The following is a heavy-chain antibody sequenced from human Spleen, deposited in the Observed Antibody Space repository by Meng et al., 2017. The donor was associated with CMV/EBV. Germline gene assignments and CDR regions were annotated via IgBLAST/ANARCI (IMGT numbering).Heavy chain of an antibody. CDR3: ARGPKYTSSWYEY. V-gene: IGHV4-34*01. CDR2: INHGGST. J-gene: IGHJ4*02. Sequence: SETLSLTCAVYGGSFSGYYWTWIRQPPGKGLEWIGEINHGGSTNHNPSLKSRVTMSLDTSKNQFSLKLTSVTAADTAVYYCARGPKYTSSWYEYWGLGTLVTSPQ. CDR1: GGSFSGYY. D-gene: IGHD6-13*01.